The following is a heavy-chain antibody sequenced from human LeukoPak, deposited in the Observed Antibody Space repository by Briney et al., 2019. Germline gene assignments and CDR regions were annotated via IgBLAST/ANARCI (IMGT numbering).Heavy chain of an antibody. CDR3: VRDLSSFGYGNFDY. CDR2: LSTTSDYI. D-gene: IGHD5-12*01. J-gene: IGHJ4*02. Sequence: PGGSLRLSCAASGFTLSIYNMNWVRQAPGKGLEWVSSLSTTSDYIYYADSVKGRFTIYRDNARTSLYLQINSPRAEDTAVYYCVRDLSSFGYGNFDYWGQGTLVTVSS. CDR1: GFTLSIYN. V-gene: IGHV3-21*01.